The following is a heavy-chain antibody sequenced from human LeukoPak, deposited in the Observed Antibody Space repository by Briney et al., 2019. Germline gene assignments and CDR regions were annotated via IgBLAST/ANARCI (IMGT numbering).Heavy chain of an antibody. J-gene: IGHJ6*02. D-gene: IGHD2-15*01. CDR2: ISSSSSTI. CDR1: GFTFSSYS. V-gene: IGHV3-48*04. Sequence: GGSLRLSCAASGFTFSSYSMNWVRQAPGKGLEWVSYISSSSSTIYYADSVKGRFTISRDNAKNSLYLQMNSLRAEDTAVYYCARVKRKEYCSGGSCYSGPVREGYYYGMDVWGQGTTVTVSS. CDR3: ARVKRKEYCSGGSCYSGPVREGYYYGMDV.